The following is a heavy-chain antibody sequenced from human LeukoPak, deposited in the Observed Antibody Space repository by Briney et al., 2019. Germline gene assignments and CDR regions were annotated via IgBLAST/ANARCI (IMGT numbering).Heavy chain of an antibody. V-gene: IGHV1-18*01. CDR1: GYTFTSYG. J-gene: IGHJ5*02. Sequence: EASVKVSCKASGYTFTSYGISWVRQAPGQGLEWMGWISAYNGNTNYAQKLQGRVTMTTDTSTSTAYMELRSLRSDDTAVYYCARDSDRVGCSYGPGDWFDPWGQGTLVTVSS. CDR2: ISAYNGNT. D-gene: IGHD5-18*01. CDR3: ARDSDRVGCSYGPGDWFDP.